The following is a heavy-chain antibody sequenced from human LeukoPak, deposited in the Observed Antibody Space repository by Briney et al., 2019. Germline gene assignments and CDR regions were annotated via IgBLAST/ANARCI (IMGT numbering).Heavy chain of an antibody. CDR3: ARRAPGYCITTSCPDTYYYYYYMDV. CDR1: GFTFSSYW. V-gene: IGHV3-7*01. D-gene: IGHD2-2*01. Sequence: GGSLRLSCAASGFTFSSYWMSWVRQAPGKGLEWVANIQQDGSETYYVDSLKGRFTVSRDNAKNSVYLQMNNLRAEDTAVYYCARRAPGYCITTSCPDTYYYYYYMDVWGKGTTVTVSS. CDR2: IQQDGSET. J-gene: IGHJ6*03.